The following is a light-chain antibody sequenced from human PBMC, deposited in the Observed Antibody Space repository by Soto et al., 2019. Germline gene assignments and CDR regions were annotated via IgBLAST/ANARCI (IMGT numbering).Light chain of an antibody. CDR3: QQCYSIPYT. J-gene: IGKJ2*01. CDR1: QSVLYDSNNKNY. V-gene: IGKV4-1*01. CDR2: WAS. Sequence: DIVMTQSPDSLAVSLGERATINCKSSQSVLYDSNNKNYLAWYQQKPGQPPKLLIYWASTRESGVPDRFSGGGSGTDFTLTISSLQAEDVAVYYCQQCYSIPYTFGQGTKLEIK.